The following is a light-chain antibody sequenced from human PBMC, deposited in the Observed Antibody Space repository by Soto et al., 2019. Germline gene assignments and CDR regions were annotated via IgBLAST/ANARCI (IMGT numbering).Light chain of an antibody. J-gene: IGKJ2*01. CDR2: GVS. Sequence: DLQLTQSPSFLSASVGDRVTITCRASQRISSYLNWYQQKPGKAPKLLISGVSTLETGVPSRFSGSGSGSEFILTSSRLHPDDSANYYCLQIHTFPRTFGQGTKLEIK. CDR3: LQIHTFPRT. V-gene: IGKV1-9*01. CDR1: QRISSY.